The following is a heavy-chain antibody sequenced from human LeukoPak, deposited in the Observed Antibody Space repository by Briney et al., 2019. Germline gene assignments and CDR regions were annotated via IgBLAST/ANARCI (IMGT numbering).Heavy chain of an antibody. D-gene: IGHD4-17*01. V-gene: IGHV4-39*07. CDR2: ISYSGST. CDR1: GGSISSSSYY. J-gene: IGHJ3*02. Sequence: PSETLSLTCTVSGGSISSSSYYWGWIRQPPGKGLEWIGSISYSGSTYYNPSLKSRVTISVDTSKNQFSLKLSSVTAADTAVYYCARAEYGDFWAGHGAFDIWGQGTMVTVSS. CDR3: ARAEYGDFWAGHGAFDI.